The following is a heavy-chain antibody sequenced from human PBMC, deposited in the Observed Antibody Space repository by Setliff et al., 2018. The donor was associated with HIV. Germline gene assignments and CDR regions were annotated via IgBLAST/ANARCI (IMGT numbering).Heavy chain of an antibody. CDR3: ARDWLMIRGVSWFDP. CDR2: INAGSGDT. J-gene: IGHJ5*02. Sequence: ASVKVSCKASGYTFSSYGISWVRQAPGQRLEWMGWINAGSGDTRYSRKFQGRVTITSDPVAPMVFLTLSSLRSEDTALYYCARDWLMIRGVSWFDPWGQGTLVTVSS. V-gene: IGHV1-3*01. CDR1: GYTFSSYG. D-gene: IGHD3-10*01.